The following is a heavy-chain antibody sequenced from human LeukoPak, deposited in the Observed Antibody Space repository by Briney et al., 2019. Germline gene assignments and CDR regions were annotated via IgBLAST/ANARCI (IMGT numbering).Heavy chain of an antibody. CDR2: INHSGST. V-gene: IGHV4-34*01. Sequence: SETLSLTCAVYGGSFSGYYWSWIRQPPGKGLEWIGEINHSGSTNYNPSLKSRVTISVDTSKNQFSLKLSSVTAADTAVYYCARIPRITMVRGVPVGAFDIWGQGTMVTVSS. CDR3: ARIPRITMVRGVPVGAFDI. J-gene: IGHJ3*02. CDR1: GGSFSGYY. D-gene: IGHD3-10*01.